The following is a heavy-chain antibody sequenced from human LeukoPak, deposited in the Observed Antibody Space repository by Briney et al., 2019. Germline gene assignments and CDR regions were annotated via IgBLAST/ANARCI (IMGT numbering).Heavy chain of an antibody. Sequence: SETLSLTCAVYGGSFSGYYWSWIRQPPGKGLEWIGEINHSGSTNYNPSLKSRVTISVDTSKNQFSLKLSSVTAADTAVYYCARGGGYGYGDYGWANYYYYYYMDVWGKGTTVTVSS. D-gene: IGHD4-17*01. CDR3: ARGGGYGYGDYGWANYYYYYYMDV. CDR1: GGSFSGYY. V-gene: IGHV4-34*01. J-gene: IGHJ6*03. CDR2: INHSGST.